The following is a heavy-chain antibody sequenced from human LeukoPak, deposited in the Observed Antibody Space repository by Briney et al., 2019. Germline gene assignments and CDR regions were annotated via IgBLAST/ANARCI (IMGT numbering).Heavy chain of an antibody. J-gene: IGHJ4*02. Sequence: GGSLRLSCVASGFTFSNYNMNWVRQAPGKGLEWVSIIYSGGYTDYADSVKGRFTISRDNSKNTLDLQMNSLRAEDTAVYYCARRLEYSGSKGVFDYWGQGILVTVSS. CDR2: IYSGGYT. V-gene: IGHV3-66*01. D-gene: IGHD1-26*01. CDR1: GFTFSNYN. CDR3: ARRLEYSGSKGVFDY.